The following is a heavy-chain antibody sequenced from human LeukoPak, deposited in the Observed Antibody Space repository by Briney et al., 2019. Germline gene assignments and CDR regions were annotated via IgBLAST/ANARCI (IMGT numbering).Heavy chain of an antibody. D-gene: IGHD3-22*01. J-gene: IGHJ4*02. CDR2: IYHTGST. Sequence: SETLSLTCTDSGYSISSGYYWGWIRQPPGKGLEWIGRIYHTGSTYYNPSLKSRVTISVDTSKNQFSLKLSSVAAADTAVYDCARGGNYDSSSFGDWVQGTLVTVSA. V-gene: IGHV4-38-2*02. CDR3: ARGGNYDSSSFGD. CDR1: GYSISSGYY.